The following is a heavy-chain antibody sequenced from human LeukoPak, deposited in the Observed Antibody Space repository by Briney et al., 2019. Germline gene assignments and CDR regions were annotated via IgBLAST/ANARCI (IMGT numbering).Heavy chain of an antibody. J-gene: IGHJ3*02. V-gene: IGHV1-8*01. CDR1: VYTFTSYD. CDR2: MNPNSGNT. CDR3: AVGVAAYYDAFDI. Sequence: ASVKVSCMASVYTFTSYDINWVRQATGQGLEWMGWMNPNSGNTGYAQKFQGRVTMTRNTSISTAYMELSSLRSEDTAVYYCAVGVAAYYDAFDIWGQGTMVTVSS. D-gene: IGHD2-15*01.